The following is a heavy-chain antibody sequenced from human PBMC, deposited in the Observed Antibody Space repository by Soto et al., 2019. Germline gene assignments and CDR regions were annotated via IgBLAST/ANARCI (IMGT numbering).Heavy chain of an antibody. V-gene: IGHV3-23*01. CDR3: AKDSNSASPYYMDV. J-gene: IGHJ6*03. CDR1: GFTFSNYA. Sequence: EVQMLESGGDLVQPGGSLRLSCTTSGFTFSNYAMTWVRQAPGKGLEWVSSISDSGAGTYYADSVKGRFTISRDNFKNTLYLQMNRLRAEDTALYYCAKDSNSASPYYMDVWGKGTTVTVSS. CDR2: ISDSGAGT. D-gene: IGHD6-13*01.